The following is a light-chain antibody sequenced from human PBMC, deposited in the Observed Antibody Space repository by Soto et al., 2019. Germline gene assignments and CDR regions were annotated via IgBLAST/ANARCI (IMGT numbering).Light chain of an antibody. CDR3: LQSGISGT. J-gene: IGKJ4*02. V-gene: IGKV3-20*01. Sequence: GLTQYPGNLSLSPVERATLSCRTSQSVSNNYLAWYQQKPGQAPRLLIYGASNRATGIPDRFSGSGSGTDFTLTISRLEPEDFAVYYCLQSGISGTFGEGTNVDVK. CDR1: QSVSNNY. CDR2: GAS.